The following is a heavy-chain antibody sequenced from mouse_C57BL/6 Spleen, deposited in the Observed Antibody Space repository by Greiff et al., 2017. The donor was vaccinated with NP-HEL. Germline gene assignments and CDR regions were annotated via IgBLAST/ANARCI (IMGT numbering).Heavy chain of an antibody. CDR3: ARSTSQLWDSFDY. J-gene: IGHJ2*01. CDR1: GYTFTDYY. D-gene: IGHD4-1*01. Sequence: EVQLQQSGPELVKPGASVKISCKASGYTFTDYYMNWVKQSHGKSLEWIGDINPNNGGTSYNQKFKGKATLTVDKSSSTAYMELRSLTSEDSAVYYCARSTSQLWDSFDYWGQGTTLTVSS. V-gene: IGHV1-26*01. CDR2: INPNNGGT.